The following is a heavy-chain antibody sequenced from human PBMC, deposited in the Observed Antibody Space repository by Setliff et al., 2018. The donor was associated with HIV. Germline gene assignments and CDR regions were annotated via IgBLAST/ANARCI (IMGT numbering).Heavy chain of an antibody. Sequence: SETLSLTGAVYNKSFSNYYWSWIRQPPGKGLGWIGEINDSGTTNYNPSLKSRVTISLDTSKNQFPLKLTSVTAAETAMYYCGSRYSSLGHFQYWGQGTLVTVSS. J-gene: IGHJ1*01. D-gene: IGHD6-13*01. V-gene: IGHV4-34*01. CDR1: NKSFSNYY. CDR2: INDSGTT. CDR3: GSRYSSLGHFQY.